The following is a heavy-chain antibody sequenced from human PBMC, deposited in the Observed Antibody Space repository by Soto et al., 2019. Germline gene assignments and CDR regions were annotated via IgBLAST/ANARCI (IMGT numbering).Heavy chain of an antibody. J-gene: IGHJ3*02. CDR2: ISASGGST. CDR3: EKDPNGNDVGGFEM. V-gene: IGHV3-23*01. CDR1: GFTFADFA. Sequence: PGGSLRLSCAGSGFTFADFAMSWVLQAPGGGLEWVSGISASGGSTYYADSVEGRFTISRYNFRDTLSLHMSGLRGEDTAMYYCEKDPNGNDVGGFEMCGPGTLVTVS. D-gene: IGHD1-1*01.